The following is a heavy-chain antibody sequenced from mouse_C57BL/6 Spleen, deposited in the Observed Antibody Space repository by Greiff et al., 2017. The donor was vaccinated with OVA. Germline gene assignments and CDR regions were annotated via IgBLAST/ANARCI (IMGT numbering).Heavy chain of an antibody. CDR2: IYPRDGST. J-gene: IGHJ2*01. D-gene: IGHD1-1*01. CDR1: GYTFTSYD. CDR3: ARAGFITTVVATDYFDY. Sequence: QVQLKQSGPELVKPGASVKLSCKASGYTFTSYDINWVKQRPGQGLEWIGWIYPRDGSTKYNEKFKGKATLTVDTSSSTAYMELHSLTSEDSAVYFCARAGFITTVVATDYFDYWGQGTTLTVSS. V-gene: IGHV1-85*01.